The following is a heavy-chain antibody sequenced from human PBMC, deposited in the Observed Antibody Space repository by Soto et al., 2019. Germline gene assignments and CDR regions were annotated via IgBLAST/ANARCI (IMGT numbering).Heavy chain of an antibody. CDR1: GFTFSSYA. Sequence: GGSLRLSCAASGFTFSSYAMSWVRQAPGKGLEWVSAISGSGGSTYYADSVKGRFTISRDNSKNTLYLQMNSLRAEDTAVYYCATFIVVVPAAPPSYYGMDVWGQGATVTVSS. V-gene: IGHV3-23*01. CDR2: ISGSGGST. CDR3: ATFIVVVPAAPPSYYGMDV. D-gene: IGHD2-2*01. J-gene: IGHJ6*02.